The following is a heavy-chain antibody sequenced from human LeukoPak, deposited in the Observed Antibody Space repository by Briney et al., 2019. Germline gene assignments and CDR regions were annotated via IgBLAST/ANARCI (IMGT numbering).Heavy chain of an antibody. Sequence: GGSLRLSCAASGFTVSSNHMTWVRQAPGKGLEWVSLIYPGGDTYSTDSVRGRFTISRDNSKNTLYLQMNSLRAEDTAVYYCAKGDYGGPHWGQGTLVTVSS. D-gene: IGHD4-23*01. J-gene: IGHJ4*02. V-gene: IGHV3-66*01. CDR3: AKGDYGGPH. CDR1: GFTVSSNH. CDR2: IYPGGDT.